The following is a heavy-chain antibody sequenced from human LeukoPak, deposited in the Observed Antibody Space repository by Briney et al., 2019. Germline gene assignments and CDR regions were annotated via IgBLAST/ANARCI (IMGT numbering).Heavy chain of an antibody. D-gene: IGHD2-8*01. CDR2: INPSGGST. CDR1: GYTFTSYY. Sequence: ASVKVSCKASGYTFTSYYMHWVRQAPGQGLEWMGIINPSGGSTSYAQKFQGRVTMTRDTSTSTVYMELSSLGSEDTAVYYCARAVMRAAFDIWGQGTMVTVSS. V-gene: IGHV1-46*01. CDR3: ARAVMRAAFDI. J-gene: IGHJ3*02.